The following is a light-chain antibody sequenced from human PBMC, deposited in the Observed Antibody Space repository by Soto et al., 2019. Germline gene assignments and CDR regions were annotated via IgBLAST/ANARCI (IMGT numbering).Light chain of an antibody. V-gene: IGLV1-44*01. CDR3: AAWDDRLNEV. CDR2: SNN. Sequence: QSALTQPPSASVTPGQRVTISCSGSSSNIGSNTVNWYQQLPGTAPKLLIYSNNQRPSGVPDRFSGSKSGTSASLAISGLQSEDEADYYCAAWDDRLNEVFGTGSKVTVL. CDR1: SSNIGSNT. J-gene: IGLJ1*01.